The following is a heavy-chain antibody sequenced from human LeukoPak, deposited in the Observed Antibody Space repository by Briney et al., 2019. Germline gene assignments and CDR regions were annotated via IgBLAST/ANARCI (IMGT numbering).Heavy chain of an antibody. CDR2: IYYSGST. Sequence: SETLSLTCTVSGYSISSGYFWGWIRQPPGKGLEWIGSIYYSGSTYYNPSLKSRVTISVDTSKNQFSLKLSSVTAADTAVYYCARDYGGSDYWGQGTLVTVSS. CDR3: ARDYGGSDY. J-gene: IGHJ4*02. D-gene: IGHD1-26*01. CDR1: GYSISSGYF. V-gene: IGHV4-38-2*02.